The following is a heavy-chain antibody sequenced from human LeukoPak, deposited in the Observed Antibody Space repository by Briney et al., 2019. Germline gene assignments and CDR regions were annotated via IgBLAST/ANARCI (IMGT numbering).Heavy chain of an antibody. CDR2: INNDGSGT. V-gene: IGHV3-74*03. Sequence: GGSLRLSCAASGFTFSSRWMHWVCQAPGKGLVWVAQINNDGSGTMYADSVKGRFTISRDNAKNTLYLRMNSLRAEDTAVYYCSDFDYWGQGTLVTVSS. CDR1: GFTFSSRW. CDR3: SDFDY. J-gene: IGHJ4*02.